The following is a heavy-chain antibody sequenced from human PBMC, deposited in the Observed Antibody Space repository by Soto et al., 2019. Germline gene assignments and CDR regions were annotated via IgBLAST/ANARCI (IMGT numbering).Heavy chain of an antibody. D-gene: IGHD3-9*01. CDR1: GGSISSSRCH. V-gene: IGHV4-39*07. J-gene: IGHJ6*02. CDR2: IKYSGTT. CDR3: ARERGRQYDPLTGYSRAPYYGMDV. Sequence: SETLSLTCTVSGGSISSSRCHWGWIRQPPGKGLEWIASIKYSGTTFYNPSLKSRVTLSVDTSKNQFSLNLISVTAADTAVYYCARERGRQYDPLTGYSRAPYYGMDVWGQGTTVTVSS.